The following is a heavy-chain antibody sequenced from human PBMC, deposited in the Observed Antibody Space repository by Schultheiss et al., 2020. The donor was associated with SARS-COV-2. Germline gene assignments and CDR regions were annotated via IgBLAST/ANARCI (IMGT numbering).Heavy chain of an antibody. CDR1: GFTFSSNY. J-gene: IGHJ4*02. CDR3: ARVVALYDFWSGYHQYYFDY. V-gene: IGHV3-53*01. Sequence: GGSLRLSCAASGFTFSSNYMSWVRQAPGKGLEWVSVIYSGGSTYYADSVKGRFTISRDNSKNTLYLQMNSLRAEDTAVYYCARVVALYDFWSGYHQYYFDYWGQGTLVTVSS. CDR2: IYSGGST. D-gene: IGHD3-3*01.